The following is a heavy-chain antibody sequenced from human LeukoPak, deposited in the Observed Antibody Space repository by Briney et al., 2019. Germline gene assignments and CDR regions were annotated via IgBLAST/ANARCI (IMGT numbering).Heavy chain of an antibody. J-gene: IGHJ4*02. CDR3: ARDSRGYSYGSRPVLDY. D-gene: IGHD5-18*01. V-gene: IGHV3-30*04. CDR1: RFTFSSFA. Sequence: GGSLRLSCAASRFTFSSFAMHWVRQAPGKGLEWVAVISYDGNNKYYADSVKGRFTIPRDNSKNTLYLQMNSLRAEDTAVYYCARDSRGYSYGSRPVLDYWGQGTLVTVSS. CDR2: ISYDGNNK.